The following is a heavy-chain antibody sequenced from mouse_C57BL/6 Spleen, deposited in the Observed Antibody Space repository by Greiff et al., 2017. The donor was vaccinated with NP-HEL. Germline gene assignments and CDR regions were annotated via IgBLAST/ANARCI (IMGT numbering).Heavy chain of an antibody. V-gene: IGHV1-15*01. CDR3: TRERGYGDY. Sequence: QVQLQQSGAELVRPGASVTLSCKASGYTFTDYEMHWVKQTPVHGLEWIGAIDPETGGTAYNQKFKGKAILTADKSSSTAYMELRSLTSEDSAVYYCTRERGYGDYWGQGTTLTVSS. J-gene: IGHJ2*01. D-gene: IGHD3-2*02. CDR1: GYTFTDYE. CDR2: IDPETGGT.